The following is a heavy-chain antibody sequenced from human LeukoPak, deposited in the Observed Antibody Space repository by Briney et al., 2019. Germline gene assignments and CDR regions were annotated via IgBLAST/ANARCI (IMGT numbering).Heavy chain of an antibody. Sequence: ASVKVYCKASGYTFTSYAMHWVRRAPGQRLEWMGWINAGNGNTKNSQKFQGRVTITRDTSASTAYMELSSLRSEDTAVYYCARSPILTGTTLGYAFDIWGQGTMVTVSS. CDR3: ARSPILTGTTLGYAFDI. CDR2: INAGNGNT. CDR1: GYTFTSYA. J-gene: IGHJ3*02. V-gene: IGHV1-3*01. D-gene: IGHD1-20*01.